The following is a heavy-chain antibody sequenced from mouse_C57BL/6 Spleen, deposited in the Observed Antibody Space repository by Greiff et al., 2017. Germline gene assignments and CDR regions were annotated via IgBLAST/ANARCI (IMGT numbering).Heavy chain of an antibody. J-gene: IGHJ3*01. CDR1: GYTFTDYY. V-gene: IGHV1-76*01. CDR3: ARGDDYAWFAY. CDR2: IYPGSGNT. D-gene: IGHD2-4*01. Sequence: QVQLQQSGAELVRPGASVKLSCKASGYTFTDYYINWVKQRPGQGLEWIARIYPGSGNTYYNEKFKGKATLTAEKSSSTAYMQLSSLTSEDSAVYFCARGDDYAWFAYWGQGTLVTVSA.